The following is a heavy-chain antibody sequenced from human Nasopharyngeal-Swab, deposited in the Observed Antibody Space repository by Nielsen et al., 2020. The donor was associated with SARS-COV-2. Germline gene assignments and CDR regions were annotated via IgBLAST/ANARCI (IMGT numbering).Heavy chain of an antibody. CDR1: GFALSRYR. V-gene: IGHV3-48*02. D-gene: IGHD5-24*01. CDR2: ITTSSSTI. J-gene: IGHJ4*02. Sequence: GEPLLIYCEASGFALSRYRMTWVRQAPGKGLEWVSYITTSSSTIYYADSVKGRFTISRDNAKNFLYLQMNSLRDEDTAVYYCARGVEMSTSLGYWGQGTLVTVSS. CDR3: ARGVEMSTSLGY.